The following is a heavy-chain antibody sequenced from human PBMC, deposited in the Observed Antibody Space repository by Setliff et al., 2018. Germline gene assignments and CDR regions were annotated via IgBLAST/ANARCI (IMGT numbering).Heavy chain of an antibody. CDR2: INPNSGGT. J-gene: IGHJ6*03. Sequence: SVKVSCKASGGTFINYAISWVRQAPGQGLEWMGWINPNSGGTNYAQKFQGRVTITADKSTSTAYMELSSLRSEDAAVYYCARDPPHDFWSGYYGRGGYYYYMDVWGKGTTVTVSS. CDR1: GGTFINYA. CDR3: ARDPPHDFWSGYYGRGGYYYYMDV. V-gene: IGHV1-69*10. D-gene: IGHD3-3*01.